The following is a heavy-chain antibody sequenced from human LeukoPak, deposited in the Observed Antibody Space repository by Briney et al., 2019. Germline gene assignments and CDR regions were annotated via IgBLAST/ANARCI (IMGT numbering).Heavy chain of an antibody. V-gene: IGHV3-23*01. CDR3: ATDTYCYDSSGLCCDY. J-gene: IGHJ4*02. CDR2: ISGSGGST. D-gene: IGHD3-22*01. CDR1: GFTFSSYA. Sequence: PGGSLRLSCAASGFTFSSYAMSWVRQAPGKGLEWVSAISGSGGSTYYADSVKGRFTISRDNSKNTLYLQMNSLRAEDTAVYYCATDTYCYDSSGLCCDYWGQGTLVTVSS.